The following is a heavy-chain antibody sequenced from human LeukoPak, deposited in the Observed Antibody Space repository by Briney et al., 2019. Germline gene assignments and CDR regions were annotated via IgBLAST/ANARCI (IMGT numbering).Heavy chain of an antibody. D-gene: IGHD3-3*01. CDR3: AGGPITIFGDY. CDR2: ISYDGSNK. Sequence: PGGSLRLSCAASGFTFSSYAMHWVRQAPGKGLEWVAVISYDGSNKYYADSVKGRFTISRDNSKNTLYLQMNSLRAEDTAVYYCAGGPITIFGDYWGQGTLVTVSS. CDR1: GFTFSSYA. J-gene: IGHJ4*02. V-gene: IGHV3-30-3*01.